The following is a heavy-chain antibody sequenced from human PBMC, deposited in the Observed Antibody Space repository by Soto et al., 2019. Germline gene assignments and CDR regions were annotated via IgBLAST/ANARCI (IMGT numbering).Heavy chain of an antibody. D-gene: IGHD6-19*01. J-gene: IGHJ5*02. CDR2: IYYSGST. CDR1: GGSISSDIYY. CDR3: ARHIQGGAGNWFDP. V-gene: IGHV4-39*01. Sequence: SETLSLTCTVSGGSISSDIYYWGWIRQPPGQGLEWIGTIYYSGSTYYNPSLRSRLTISVDTSKNQFSLNLNSVIAADTAVYYCARHIQGGAGNWFDPWGQGALVTVPS.